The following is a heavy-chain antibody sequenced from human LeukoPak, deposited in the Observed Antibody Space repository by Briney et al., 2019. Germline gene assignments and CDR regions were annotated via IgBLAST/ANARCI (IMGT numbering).Heavy chain of an antibody. V-gene: IGHV3-23*01. D-gene: IGHD1-1*01. Sequence: PGGSLRLSCAASGFTFSSYATSWFRQAPGKGLEWVSAISGSGGSTYYADSVKGRFTISRDNSKNTLCLQMNSLRAEDTAVYYCAKTGTTGTTVSFDYWGQGTLVTVSS. CDR3: AKTGTTGTTVSFDY. J-gene: IGHJ4*02. CDR2: ISGSGGST. CDR1: GFTFSSYA.